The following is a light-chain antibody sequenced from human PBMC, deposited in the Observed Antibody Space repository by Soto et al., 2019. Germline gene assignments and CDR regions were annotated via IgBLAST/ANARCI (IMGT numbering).Light chain of an antibody. Sequence: IVLTQSPGTLSLSPGERATLSCRASQSVSSAFFAWYQKKPGQPLRLLIYATASRARGLPDMFSSRASATYFTLTISRQEDEYLAVYCYQQYGDSPQTFGRGTKVEIK. CDR3: QQYGDSPQT. CDR1: QSVSSAF. J-gene: IGKJ2*01. CDR2: ATA. V-gene: IGKV3-20*01.